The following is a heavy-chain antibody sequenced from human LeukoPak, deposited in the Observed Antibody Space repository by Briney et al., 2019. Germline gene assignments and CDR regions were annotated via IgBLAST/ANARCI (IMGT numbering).Heavy chain of an antibody. CDR3: ARDQITIFGVVTPQFDY. CDR2: ISSSSSTI. CDR1: GFTFSSYS. D-gene: IGHD3-3*01. J-gene: IGHJ4*02. Sequence: GGSLRLSCAASGFTFSSYSMNWVRQAPGKGLEWVSYISSSSSTIYYADSVKGRFTISRDNAKNSLYLQMNSLRAEDTAVYYCARDQITIFGVVTPQFDYWGQGTLVTVSS. V-gene: IGHV3-48*01.